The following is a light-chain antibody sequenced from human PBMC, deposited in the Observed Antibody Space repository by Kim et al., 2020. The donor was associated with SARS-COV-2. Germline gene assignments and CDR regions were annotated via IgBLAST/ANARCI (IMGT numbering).Light chain of an antibody. CDR1: SLRSYY. CDR2: GKN. CDR3: NSRDSSASRV. J-gene: IGLJ1*01. V-gene: IGLV3-19*01. Sequence: SSELTQDPAVSVALGQTVRITCQGDSLRSYYASWYQQKPGQAPVLVIYGKNNRPSGIPDRFSGSSSGNTASLTITGAQAEDEADYYCNSRDSSASRVFGTGTKVTVL.